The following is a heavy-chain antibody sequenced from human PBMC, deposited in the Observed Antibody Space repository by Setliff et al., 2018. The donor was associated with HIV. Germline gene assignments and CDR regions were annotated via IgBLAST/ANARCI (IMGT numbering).Heavy chain of an antibody. J-gene: IGHJ4*02. D-gene: IGHD4-17*01. CDR2: IYWSGLT. V-gene: IGHV4-39*07. Sequence: SETLSLTCAVSSGSVSRSDYYWGWIRQTPGRGLEWIGSIYWSGLTFYNPSLKSRVTMSVDTSKNQFSLKLTSVTASDTAVYYCARAAAGNTGPFDLWGQGSPVTVSS. CDR3: ARAAAGNTGPFDL. CDR1: SGSVSRSDYY.